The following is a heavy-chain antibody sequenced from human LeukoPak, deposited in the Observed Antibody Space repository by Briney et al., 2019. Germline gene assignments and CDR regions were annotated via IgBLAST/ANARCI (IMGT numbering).Heavy chain of an antibody. V-gene: IGHV3-23*01. Sequence: GGSLRLSCEASGFTFSSYGMSWVRQAPGKGLEWVSGISGSGGSIYYADSLKGRFTISKDNSKNTLYLQMNSLRAEDTAVYYCVGVMGPYYYYYMDVWGKGTTVTVSS. CDR2: ISGSGGSI. D-gene: IGHD3-22*01. J-gene: IGHJ6*03. CDR3: VGVMGPYYYYYMDV. CDR1: GFTFSSYG.